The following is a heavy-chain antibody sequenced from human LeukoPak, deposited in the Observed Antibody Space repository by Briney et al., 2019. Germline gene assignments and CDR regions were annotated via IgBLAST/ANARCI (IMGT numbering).Heavy chain of an antibody. CDR2: ISYDGSNK. Sequence: GRSLRLSCAASGFTFSSYAMHWVRQAPGKGLEWVAVISYDGSNKYYADSVKGRFTISRDNSKNTLYLQMNSLRAEDTAVYYCAITYYYGSEWGQGTLVTVSS. CDR3: AITYYYGSE. CDR1: GFTFSSYA. D-gene: IGHD3-10*01. V-gene: IGHV3-30*14. J-gene: IGHJ4*02.